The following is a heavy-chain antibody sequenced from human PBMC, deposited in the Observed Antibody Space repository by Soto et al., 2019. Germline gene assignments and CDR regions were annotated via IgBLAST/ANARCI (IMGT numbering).Heavy chain of an antibody. Sequence: GGSLRLSCAASGFTFSHYGMEWVRQAPGKGLEWVAVISFDGSIENYADSVKGRFTISRDNYKGTLSLQMNNLRPEDTATYYCAKDDSEYSNYWTSFDNWGQGTLVTVSS. CDR3: AKDDSEYSNYWTSFDN. D-gene: IGHD4-4*01. CDR1: GFTFSHYG. V-gene: IGHV3-30*18. J-gene: IGHJ4*02. CDR2: ISFDGSIE.